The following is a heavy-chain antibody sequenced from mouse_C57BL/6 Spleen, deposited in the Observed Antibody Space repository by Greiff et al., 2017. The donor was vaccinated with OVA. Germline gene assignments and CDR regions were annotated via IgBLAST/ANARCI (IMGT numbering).Heavy chain of an antibody. CDR1: GYSITSGYY. Sequence: EVQLQQSGPGLVKPSQSLSLTCSVTGYSITSGYYWNWIRQFPGNKLEWMGYISYDGSNNYNPSLKNRISITRDTSKNQFFLKLNSVTTEDTATYYCARGMDYYGSTFDYWGQGTTLTVSS. D-gene: IGHD1-1*01. CDR3: ARGMDYYGSTFDY. J-gene: IGHJ2*01. V-gene: IGHV3-6*01. CDR2: ISYDGSN.